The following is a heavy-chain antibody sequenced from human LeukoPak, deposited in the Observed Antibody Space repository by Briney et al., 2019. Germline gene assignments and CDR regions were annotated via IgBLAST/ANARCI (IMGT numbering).Heavy chain of an antibody. CDR1: GGSISSGSYY. Sequence: PSQTLSLXCTVSGGSISSGSYYWSWIRQPAGKGLEWIGRIYTSGSTNYNPSLKSRVTISVDTSKNQFSLKLSSVTAADTAVYYCARGEYYDFWSGYLVPDVWGKGTTVTVSS. J-gene: IGHJ6*04. CDR2: IYTSGST. D-gene: IGHD3-3*01. CDR3: ARGEYYDFWSGYLVPDV. V-gene: IGHV4-61*02.